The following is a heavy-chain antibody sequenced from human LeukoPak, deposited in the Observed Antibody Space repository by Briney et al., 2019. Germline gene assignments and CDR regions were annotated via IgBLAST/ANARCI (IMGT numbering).Heavy chain of an antibody. CDR3: ARGAVAGSFDY. Sequence: SETLSLTCTVSGGSISSHYWSWIRQPPGKGLEWIGYIYYSGSTNYNPSLKRRVTISVDTSKNQFSLKLSSVTAADTAVYYCARGAVAGSFDYWGQGTLVTVSS. CDR1: GGSISSHY. V-gene: IGHV4-59*11. J-gene: IGHJ4*02. CDR2: IYYSGST. D-gene: IGHD6-19*01.